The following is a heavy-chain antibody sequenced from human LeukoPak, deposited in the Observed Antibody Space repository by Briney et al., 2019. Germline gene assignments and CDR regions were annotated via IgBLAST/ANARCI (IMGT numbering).Heavy chain of an antibody. Sequence: SETLSLTCTVSGGSVSNYYWSWIRQPAGKGLEWIGRIYTSGSTNYNPSLKSRVTMSVDTSKNQFSLKLSSVTAADTAVYYCARDQYYGSGSYLGYYYYYMDVWGKGTTVTISS. V-gene: IGHV4-4*07. J-gene: IGHJ6*03. CDR1: GGSVSNYY. CDR3: ARDQYYGSGSYLGYYYYYMDV. D-gene: IGHD3-10*01. CDR2: IYTSGST.